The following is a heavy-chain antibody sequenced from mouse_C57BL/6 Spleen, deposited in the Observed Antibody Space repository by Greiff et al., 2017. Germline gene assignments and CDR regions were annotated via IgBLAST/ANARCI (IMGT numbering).Heavy chain of an antibody. CDR2: IRSKSNNYAT. J-gene: IGHJ3*01. CDR3: LRRTYYSNYGGWFAY. V-gene: IGHV10-1*01. Sequence: EVKLKQSGGGLVQPKGSLKLSCAASGFSFNTYAMNWVRQAPGKGLEWVARIRSKSNNYATYYADSVKDRFTISRDDSESRRYLQMNNMKTDETSLYYCLRRTYYSNYGGWFAYWGEGTLVTV. D-gene: IGHD2-5*01. CDR1: GFSFNTYA.